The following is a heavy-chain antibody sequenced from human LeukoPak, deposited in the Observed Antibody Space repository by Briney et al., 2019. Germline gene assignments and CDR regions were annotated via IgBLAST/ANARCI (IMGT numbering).Heavy chain of an antibody. Sequence: SETLSLTCSVSGDSINSYYWSWIRQPPGQGLEWIRSIYYSGSTYYSPSLKSRVTISVDTSKNQLSLKLSSVTAADTAVYYCARRVPGHYYFDYWGQGTLVTVSS. V-gene: IGHV4-59*05. CDR1: GDSINSYY. CDR2: IYYSGST. CDR3: ARRVPGHYYFDY. D-gene: IGHD4/OR15-4a*01. J-gene: IGHJ4*02.